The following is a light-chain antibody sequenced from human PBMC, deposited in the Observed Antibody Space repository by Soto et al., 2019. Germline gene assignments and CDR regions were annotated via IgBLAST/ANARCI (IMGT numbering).Light chain of an antibody. CDR2: KAT. CDR1: QSISSR. Sequence: DIQMTPSPSSLSASVGDRVTITCRASQSISSRLAWDQQKPGQAPKLLIYKATNLQTGVASRFSGSVSGTEFSLTISGLQPDDFAVYFCQQYNAFQYTFGQGTRLDI. CDR3: QQYNAFQYT. V-gene: IGKV1-5*03. J-gene: IGKJ2*01.